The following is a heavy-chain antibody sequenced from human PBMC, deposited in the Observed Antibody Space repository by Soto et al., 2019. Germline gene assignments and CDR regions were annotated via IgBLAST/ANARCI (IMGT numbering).Heavy chain of an antibody. J-gene: IGHJ5*02. CDR3: ARRRIAYSSSWYKAFWFDP. CDR1: GGSISSSSYY. D-gene: IGHD6-13*01. CDR2: IYYSGST. Sequence: KPSETLSLTCTVSGGSISSSSYYWGWIRQPPGKGLEWIGSIYYSGSTYYNPSLKSRVTISVDTSKNQFSLKLSSVTAADTAVYYCARRRIAYSSSWYKAFWFDPWGQGTLVTVSS. V-gene: IGHV4-39*01.